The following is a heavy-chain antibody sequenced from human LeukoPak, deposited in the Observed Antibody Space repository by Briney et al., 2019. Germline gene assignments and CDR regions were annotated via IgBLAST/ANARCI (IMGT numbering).Heavy chain of an antibody. J-gene: IGHJ3*02. D-gene: IGHD3-10*01. V-gene: IGHV1-2*02. CDR1: GYTFTGYY. Sequence: ASVKVSCKASGYTFTGYYMHWVRQAPGQGLEWMGWINPNSGGTNYAQKFQGRVTMTRDTSNSTAYMELSRLRSDDTAVYYCARDTITMVRGAAGAFDIWGQGTMVTVSS. CDR2: INPNSGGT. CDR3: ARDTITMVRGAAGAFDI.